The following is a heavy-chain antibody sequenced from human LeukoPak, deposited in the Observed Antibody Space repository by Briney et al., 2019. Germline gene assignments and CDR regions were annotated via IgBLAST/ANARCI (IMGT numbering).Heavy chain of an antibody. D-gene: IGHD3/OR15-3a*01. V-gene: IGHV3-74*01. Sequence: GGSLRLSCAASGFTFSGYWMHWVRQAPGKGLVWVSRINSDGSSTSYADSVKGRFTISRDNAKNTLYLQMNSLRAGDTAVYYCARSGLRTPLDDDAFDIWGQGTMVTVSS. CDR1: GFTFSGYW. J-gene: IGHJ3*02. CDR2: INSDGSST. CDR3: ARSGLRTPLDDDAFDI.